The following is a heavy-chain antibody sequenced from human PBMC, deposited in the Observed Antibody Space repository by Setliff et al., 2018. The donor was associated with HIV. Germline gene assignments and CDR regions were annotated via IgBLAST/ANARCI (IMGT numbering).Heavy chain of an antibody. V-gene: IGHV4-38-2*01. CDR1: GYSISSGYY. D-gene: IGHD1-26*01. CDR3: AAFSGTYQGAFDI. CDR2: IYHNGNA. Sequence: SETLSLTCAVSGYSISSGYYWGWIRQPPGKGLEWIGSIYHNGNAYYNPSLRSRVTISVDTSKNQFSLKLSSVTAADTAMYYCAAFSGTYQGAFDIWGQGTMVTVSS. J-gene: IGHJ3*02.